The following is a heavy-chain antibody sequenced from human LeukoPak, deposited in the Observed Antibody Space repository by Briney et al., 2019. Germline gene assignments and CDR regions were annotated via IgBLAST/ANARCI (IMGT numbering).Heavy chain of an antibody. CDR1: GGTFSSYA. J-gene: IGHJ4*02. V-gene: IGHV1-69*05. CDR3: ARVPTKYCSSTSCHGVYFDY. Sequence: SVKVSCKASGGTFSSYAISWVRQAPGQGLEWMGGIIPIFGTANYAQKFQGRVTITTDESTGTAYMELSSLRSEDTAVYYCARVPTKYCSSTSCHGVYFDYWGQGTLVTASS. CDR2: IIPIFGTA. D-gene: IGHD2-2*01.